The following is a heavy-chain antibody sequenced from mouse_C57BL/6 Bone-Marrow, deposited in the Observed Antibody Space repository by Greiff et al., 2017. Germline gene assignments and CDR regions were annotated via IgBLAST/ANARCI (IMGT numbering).Heavy chain of an antibody. D-gene: IGHD1-1*01. CDR1: GYTFTSYW. CDR3: ARLNYGSSYDWYFDV. J-gene: IGHJ1*03. Sequence: QVQLQQPGAELVKPGASVKLSCKASGYTFTSYWMHWVKQRPGQGLEWLGMIHPNSGSTNYNEKFKSKATLTVDKSSSTAYMQLSSLTSEDSAVYYCARLNYGSSYDWYFDVWGTGTTVTVSS. CDR2: IHPNSGST. V-gene: IGHV1-64*01.